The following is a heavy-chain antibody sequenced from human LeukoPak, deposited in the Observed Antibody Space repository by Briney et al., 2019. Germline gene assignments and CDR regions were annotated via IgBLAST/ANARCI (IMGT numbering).Heavy chain of an antibody. CDR3: AKVVAGTSAFDI. CDR2: ISWNSGSI. CDR1: GFTFDDYA. J-gene: IGHJ3*02. D-gene: IGHD6-19*01. V-gene: IGHV3-9*01. Sequence: GGSLRLSCAASGFTFDDYAMHWVRQAPGKGLEWVSGISWNSGSIGYADSVKGRFTISRDNAKNSLYLQMNSLRAEDTASYYCAKVVAGTSAFDIWGQGTMVTVSS.